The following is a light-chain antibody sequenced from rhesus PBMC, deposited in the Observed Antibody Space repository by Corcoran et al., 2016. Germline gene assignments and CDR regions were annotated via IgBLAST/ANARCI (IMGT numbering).Light chain of an antibody. V-gene: IGLV2S7*01. CDR2: GVT. CDR3: CSYTPSSTFI. CDR1: SSDVGGYDY. Sequence: QAAPTQPPSVSGSPGRSVTNACTGTSSDVGGYDYVSWYQQHPGKAPKLMIYGVTKRPSGVSDRFSGSKSGNPASLTISGLQTEDEAAYFCCSYTPSSTFIFGAGTRLTVL. J-gene: IGLJ1*01.